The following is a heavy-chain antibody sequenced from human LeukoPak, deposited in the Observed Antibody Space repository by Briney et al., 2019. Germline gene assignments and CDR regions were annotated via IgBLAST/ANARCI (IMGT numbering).Heavy chain of an antibody. Sequence: PGGSLRLSCAASGFTFSSYWMSWVRQAPGKGLEWVANIKPDGSEEYYVDSVKGRFTISRDNAKNSLYLQMNSLRAEDTAVYYCARDFGTIVVVTAIVDWGQGTLVTVSS. CDR2: IKPDGSEE. CDR1: GFTFSSYW. J-gene: IGHJ4*02. D-gene: IGHD2-21*02. V-gene: IGHV3-7*01. CDR3: ARDFGTIVVVTAIVD.